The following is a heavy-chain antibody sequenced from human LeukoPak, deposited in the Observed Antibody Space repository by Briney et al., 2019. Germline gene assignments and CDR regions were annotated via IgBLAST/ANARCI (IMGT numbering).Heavy chain of an antibody. CDR2: IYYSGST. CDR3: ARDRTAMVY. D-gene: IGHD5-18*01. J-gene: IGHJ4*02. Sequence: SETLSLTCTVSGGSISSYYWSWIRQPPGKGLEWIGYIYYSGSTNYNPSLKSRVTISVDTSKIQFSLKLSSVTAADTAVYYCARDRTAMVYWGQGTLVTVSS. V-gene: IGHV4-59*01. CDR1: GGSISSYY.